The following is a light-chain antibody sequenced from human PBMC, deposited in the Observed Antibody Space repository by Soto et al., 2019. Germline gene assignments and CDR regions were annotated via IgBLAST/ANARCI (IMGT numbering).Light chain of an antibody. CDR2: AAS. J-gene: IGKJ2*01. CDR3: QQSYTTPYT. V-gene: IGKV1-39*01. CDR1: QSISNF. Sequence: DLQMTQSPSSLSASVGDRVTITCRASQSISNFLNWYQQKPGKAPELLIYAASSLHSGVPSRFSGSGSGTNFTLTISSLQPEDFATYSCQQSYTTPYTFGQGTKLDI.